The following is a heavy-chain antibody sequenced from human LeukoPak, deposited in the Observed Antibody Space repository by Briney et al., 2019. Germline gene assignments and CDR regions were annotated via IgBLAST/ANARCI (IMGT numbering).Heavy chain of an antibody. D-gene: IGHD2/OR15-2a*01. Sequence: GGSLRLSCAASGFTFSSHTMNWVRQAPGKGLEWVSCISSNVNKIYYAESVRGRFTVSRDNAGNSLSLQMDSLRAEDTAVYYCTRELLSLHQGLDSWGQGTLVTVSS. J-gene: IGHJ5*01. V-gene: IGHV3-21*01. CDR2: ISSNVNKI. CDR3: TRELLSLHQGLDS. CDR1: GFTFSSHT.